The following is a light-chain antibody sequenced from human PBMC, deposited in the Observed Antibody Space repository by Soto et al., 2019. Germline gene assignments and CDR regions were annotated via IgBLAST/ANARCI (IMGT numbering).Light chain of an antibody. J-gene: IGLJ2*01. CDR2: DVN. CDR1: SSDVGVSNL. CDR3: SSYTTTNTVL. Sequence: QSVLTQPASVSGSPGQSITISCTGSSSDVGVSNLVSWYQQQPNKAPKLLISDVNHRPSGVSNRFSGSKSGNTASLTISGLQAEDEADYYCSSYTTTNTVLFGGGTKVTVL. V-gene: IGLV2-14*01.